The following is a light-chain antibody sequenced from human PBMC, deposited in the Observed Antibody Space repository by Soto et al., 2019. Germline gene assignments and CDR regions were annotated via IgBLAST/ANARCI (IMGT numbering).Light chain of an antibody. J-gene: IGLJ3*02. CDR3: CSYAGSYTWV. Sequence: QSALTQPASVSGSPGQSITISCTGTSSDVGGYNYVSWYHLRPGEVPKLIIFGVTNRPSGVSTRFSGSKSGNTASLTISGLQAEDEADYYCCSYAGSYTWVFGGGTKLTVL. CDR2: GVT. V-gene: IGLV2-14*01. CDR1: SSDVGGYNY.